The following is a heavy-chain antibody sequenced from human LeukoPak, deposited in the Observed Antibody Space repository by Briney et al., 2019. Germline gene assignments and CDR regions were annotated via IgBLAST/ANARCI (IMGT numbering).Heavy chain of an antibody. CDR3: GEGGRSGYNYHAFFI. CDR2: ISSSSDTK. CDR1: GFTFSSCE. J-gene: IGHJ3*02. V-gene: IGHV3-48*03. D-gene: IGHD3-16*01. Sequence: GGSLRLSCAASGFTFSSCEMNWVRQAPGKGLEWVSYISSSSDTKLFANSVKGRFTISRDNSKNSLYLQMNSLRADDTAVYYCGEGGRSGYNYHAFFIWGPRTMVTVSS.